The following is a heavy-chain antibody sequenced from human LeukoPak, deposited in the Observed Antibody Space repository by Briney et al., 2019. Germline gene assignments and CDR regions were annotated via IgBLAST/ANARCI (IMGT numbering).Heavy chain of an antibody. CDR2: ISGSGGST. V-gene: IGHV3-23*01. J-gene: IGHJ3*02. CDR3: ARTLGEWSAFDI. Sequence: GGTLRLSCAASGFTFSSYGMSWVRQAPGKGLEWVSAISGSGGSTYYADSVKGRFTISRDNSKNTLYLQMNSLRAEDTAVYYCARTLGEWSAFDIWGQGTMVTVSS. CDR1: GFTFSSYG. D-gene: IGHD3-10*01.